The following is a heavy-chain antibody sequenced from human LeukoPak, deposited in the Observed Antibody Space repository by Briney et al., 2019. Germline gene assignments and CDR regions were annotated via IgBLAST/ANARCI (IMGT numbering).Heavy chain of an antibody. CDR1: GYTFTSYY. Sequence: ASVKVSCKASGYTFTSYYMHWVRQAPGRGLEWMGIINPSGGSTSYAQKFQGRVTMTRDTSTSTVYMELSSLRSEDTAVYYCARAGYPAAIMYYMDVWGKGTTVTVSS. CDR2: INPSGGST. CDR3: ARAGYPAAIMYYMDV. V-gene: IGHV1-46*01. D-gene: IGHD2-2*01. J-gene: IGHJ6*03.